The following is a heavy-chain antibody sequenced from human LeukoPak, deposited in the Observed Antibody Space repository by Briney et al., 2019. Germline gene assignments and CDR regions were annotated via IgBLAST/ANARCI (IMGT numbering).Heavy chain of an antibody. CDR3: ARGIAARYYFDY. Sequence: SVKVSCKASGGTFSNYAVSWVRQAPGQGLEWMGGVIPIFATANYAQKFQGRVTITADESTSTAYMELSSLRSEDTAVYYCARGIAARYYFDYWGQGTLVTVSS. D-gene: IGHD6-6*01. J-gene: IGHJ4*02. CDR2: VIPIFATA. CDR1: GGTFSNYA. V-gene: IGHV1-69*13.